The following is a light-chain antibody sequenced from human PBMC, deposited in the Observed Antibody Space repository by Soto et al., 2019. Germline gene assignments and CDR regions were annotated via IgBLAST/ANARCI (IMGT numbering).Light chain of an antibody. CDR3: QQRSNWIT. Sequence: EIGLTQSPATLSLSPGERATLSCRASQSFSNYLAWYQQKPGQAPRLLIYDASKRATGIPARFSGSGSGTDFTLTISSLEPEEFAVYYCQQRSNWITFGQGTRLEIK. J-gene: IGKJ5*01. CDR2: DAS. V-gene: IGKV3-11*01. CDR1: QSFSNY.